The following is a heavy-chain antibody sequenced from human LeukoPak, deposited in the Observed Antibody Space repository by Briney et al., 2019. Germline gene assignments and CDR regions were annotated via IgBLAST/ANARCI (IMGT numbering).Heavy chain of an antibody. J-gene: IGHJ3*02. Sequence: GESLKISCKGSGYSFISYWISWVRQMPGKGLGWMGTIDPSDSYTNYSPSFQGHVTISTDESIRTAYLQWSNLKASDTAIYYCATSMVRGVSKRGAFDIWGQGTRVTISS. CDR3: ATSMVRGVSKRGAFDI. V-gene: IGHV5-10-1*01. D-gene: IGHD3-10*01. CDR2: IDPSDSYT. CDR1: GYSFISYW.